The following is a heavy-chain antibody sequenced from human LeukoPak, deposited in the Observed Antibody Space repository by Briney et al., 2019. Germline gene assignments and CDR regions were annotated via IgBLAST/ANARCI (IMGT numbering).Heavy chain of an antibody. V-gene: IGHV4-34*01. J-gene: IGHJ4*02. D-gene: IGHD3-10*01. CDR1: GGSFSGYY. CDR3: ARGRQELLWFGESYYFDY. CDR2: INHSGST. Sequence: PSETLSLTCAVYGGSFSGYYWSWIRQPPGKGLEWIGEINHSGSTNYNPSLKGRVTISVDTSKNQFSLKQSSVTAADTAVYYCARGRQELLWFGESYYFDYWGQGTLVTVSS.